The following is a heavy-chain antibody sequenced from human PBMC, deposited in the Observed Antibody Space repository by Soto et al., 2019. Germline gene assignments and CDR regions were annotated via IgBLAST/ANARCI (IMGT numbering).Heavy chain of an antibody. CDR3: ARSDGGNFNWLDS. Sequence: QVQLVQSGAEVKTPGASVKVSCKASGYTFATYDINWVRQAPGQGLEWMGWMNPNSGNTGYAQKFQGSLTMTRDTALSVAHMELSSLRNEDASVYYCARSDGGNFNWLDSWGQGTLVTVSA. CDR1: GYTFATYD. V-gene: IGHV1-8*01. CDR2: MNPNSGNT. J-gene: IGHJ5*01. D-gene: IGHD4-4*01.